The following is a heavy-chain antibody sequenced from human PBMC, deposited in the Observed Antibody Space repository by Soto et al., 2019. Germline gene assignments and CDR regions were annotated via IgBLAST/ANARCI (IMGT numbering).Heavy chain of an antibody. J-gene: IGHJ4*02. CDR2: INAYNGNT. D-gene: IGHD4-17*01. V-gene: IGHV1-18*01. CDR3: ARDRTVVIDY. Sequence: QVQLVQSGAEVKKPGASVKVSCKASGYTFTSYGISWVRQAPGQGLEGMGWINAYNGNTSDAQKLKGSVTMTTDTSTSTAYMELRSLRSDDTAVYYCARDRTVVIDYWGQGTLVTVSS. CDR1: GYTFTSYG.